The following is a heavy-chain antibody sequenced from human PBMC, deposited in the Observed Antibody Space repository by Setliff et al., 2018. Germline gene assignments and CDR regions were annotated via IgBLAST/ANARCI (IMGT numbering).Heavy chain of an antibody. D-gene: IGHD3-22*01. CDR1: GASSSRDY. Sequence: PSETLSLTCTVSGASSSRDYWGWIRQPPGKGLEWIGSIYYSGSTYYNPSLKSRVSISLDTSKSQFSLRLSSLTAADTAVYYCARHRRDSSGNYFVGLYYFDYWGQGTPVTVSS. CDR3: ARHRRDSSGNYFVGLYYFDY. CDR2: IYYSGST. J-gene: IGHJ4*02. V-gene: IGHV4-39*01.